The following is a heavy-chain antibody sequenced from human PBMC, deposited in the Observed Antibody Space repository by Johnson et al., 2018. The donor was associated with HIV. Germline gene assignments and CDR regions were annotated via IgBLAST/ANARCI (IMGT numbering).Heavy chain of an antibody. J-gene: IGHJ3*02. CDR1: PFTFPNSG. V-gene: IGHV3-30*02. Sequence: VQLVESGGGVVQPGGPLRLPSAPSPFTFPNSGMPWVRQSPGKGLAWVASIRSDATIKYSGDSVKARFTISRDNSKNTLYLQMNSLRVEETAVYYCARFDSGWQWQGLDIWGQGTMVTVSS. CDR3: ARFDSGWQWQGLDI. CDR2: IRSDATIK. D-gene: IGHD6-19*01.